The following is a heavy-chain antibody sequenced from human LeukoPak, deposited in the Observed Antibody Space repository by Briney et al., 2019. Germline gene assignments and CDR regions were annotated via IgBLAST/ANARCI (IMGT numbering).Heavy chain of an antibody. CDR1: GGSISSGDYY. CDR3: ARDQCSGGSCYSTDY. V-gene: IGHV4-30-4*08. J-gene: IGHJ4*02. Sequence: SETLSLTCTVSGGSISSGDYYWSWIRQPPGKGLEWIGYIYYSGSTYYNPSLKSRVTISVDTSKNQFSLKLSSVTAADTAVYYCARDQCSGGSCYSTDYWGQGTLVTVSS. D-gene: IGHD2-15*01. CDR2: IYYSGST.